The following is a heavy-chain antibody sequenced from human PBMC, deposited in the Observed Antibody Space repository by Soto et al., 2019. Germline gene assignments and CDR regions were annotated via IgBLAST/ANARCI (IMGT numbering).Heavy chain of an antibody. J-gene: IGHJ4*02. V-gene: IGHV4-39*01. Sequence: QLQLQESGPGLVMPSETLSLTCTVSGDSISGSPYFWGWIRQPPGKRLEWIGSIFYDGYTLYTPSLRRRVTISVDTSKTQFSLNLASVAAADTATYFCARLQAAVPHYWGQGPLVTVSS. CDR1: GDSISGSPYF. CDR2: IFYDGYT. CDR3: ARLQAAVPHY. D-gene: IGHD6-13*01.